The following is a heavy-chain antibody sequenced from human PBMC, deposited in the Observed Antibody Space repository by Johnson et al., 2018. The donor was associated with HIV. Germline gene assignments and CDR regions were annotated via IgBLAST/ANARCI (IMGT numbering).Heavy chain of an antibody. V-gene: IGHV3-33*01. CDR3: ARVTLVLDI. CDR2: IWDGGST. CDR1: GFTFSSYG. D-gene: IGHD4-23*01. Sequence: QMLLVESGGGVVQPGRSLRLSCAASGFTFSSYGMHWVRQAPGKGLEWVAVIWDGGSTYYADSVKGRFTISRDNSKNSLYLQMNSLRAEDTAVYYCARVTLVLDIWGQGTMVTVSS. J-gene: IGHJ3*02.